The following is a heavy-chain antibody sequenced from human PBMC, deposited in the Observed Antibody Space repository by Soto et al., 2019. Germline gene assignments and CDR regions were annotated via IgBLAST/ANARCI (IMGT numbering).Heavy chain of an antibody. CDR3: AKGAPRSFDY. Sequence: GGSLRLSCVASGFSFGTYAMTWVRQVPGKGLEWVSTISGGIGSTFYADSVKGRFTISRDISKKMLFLHMNGLRGEDTGTYYCAKGAPRSFDYCGRAPLVTVSS. CDR1: GFSFGTYA. V-gene: IGHV3-23*01. D-gene: IGHD1-26*01. CDR2: ISGGIGST. J-gene: IGHJ4*02.